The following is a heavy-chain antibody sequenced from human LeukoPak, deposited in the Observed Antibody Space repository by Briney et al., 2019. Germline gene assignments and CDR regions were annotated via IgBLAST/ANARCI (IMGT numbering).Heavy chain of an antibody. D-gene: IGHD2-2*01. Sequence: EASVKVSCKAFGYTFTSNYMHWVRQAPGQGPEWMGVISPSGGSTTYAQKFQGRVALTRDMSTSTDYLELSSLRSEDTAVYYCARVMGRYCSSTSCYVDYWGQGTLVTVSS. J-gene: IGHJ4*02. CDR1: GYTFTSNY. CDR2: ISPSGGST. V-gene: IGHV1-46*01. CDR3: ARVMGRYCSSTSCYVDY.